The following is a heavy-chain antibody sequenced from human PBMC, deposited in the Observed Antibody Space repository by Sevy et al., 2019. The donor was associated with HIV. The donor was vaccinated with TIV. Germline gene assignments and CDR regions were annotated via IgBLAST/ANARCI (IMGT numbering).Heavy chain of an antibody. D-gene: IGHD3-22*01. J-gene: IGHJ4*02. CDR1: GYTFTGYY. Sequence: ASVKVSCKASGYTFTGYYMHWVRQAPGQGLEWMGWINPNSGGTNYAQTFQGRVTMTRDTSISTAYMELSRLRSDDTAVYYCARDPPRPDYYDSSGYFDYWGQGTLVTVSS. CDR3: ARDPPRPDYYDSSGYFDY. V-gene: IGHV1-2*02. CDR2: INPNSGGT.